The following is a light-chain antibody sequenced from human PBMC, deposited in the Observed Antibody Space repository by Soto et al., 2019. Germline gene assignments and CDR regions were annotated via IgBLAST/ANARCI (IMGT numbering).Light chain of an antibody. V-gene: IGLV2-11*01. Sequence: QSVLTQPRSVSGSPGQSVTISCTGTSSDVGGYNYVSWYQHHPGKAPKLMIYDVDKRPSGVPGRFSGSKSGNTASLTISGLQAADEADYFCKSYAGSNTYVFGSGTKVTVL. CDR2: DVD. CDR3: KSYAGSNTYV. J-gene: IGLJ1*01. CDR1: SSDVGGYNY.